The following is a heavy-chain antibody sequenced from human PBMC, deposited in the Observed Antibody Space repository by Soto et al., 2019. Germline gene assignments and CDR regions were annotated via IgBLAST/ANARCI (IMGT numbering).Heavy chain of an antibody. Sequence: PGGPLGLSCAASGFTFCRYXMSWVRQAPGKGLEWVANIKQDGSEKYYVGSVKGRFTISRDNAKNSLYLQMNSLRAEDTAVYYCASEQWLADFDYWGPGTLVTVSS. V-gene: IGHV3-7*01. CDR1: GFTFCRYX. D-gene: IGHD6-19*01. J-gene: IGHJ4*02. CDR2: IKQDGSEK. CDR3: ASEQWLADFDY.